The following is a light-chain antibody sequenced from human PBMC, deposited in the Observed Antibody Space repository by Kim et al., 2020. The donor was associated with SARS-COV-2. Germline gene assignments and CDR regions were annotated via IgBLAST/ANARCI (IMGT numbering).Light chain of an antibody. Sequence: SYELTQPSSVSVSPGQTARITCSGDVLAKKYARWFQQKPGQAPVLVIYKDSERPSGIPERLSGSSSGTTVTLAISGAQVEDEADYYCYSAADNNLRVFGGGTQLTVL. CDR3: YSAADNNLRV. J-gene: IGLJ2*01. CDR1: VLAKKY. V-gene: IGLV3-27*01. CDR2: KDS.